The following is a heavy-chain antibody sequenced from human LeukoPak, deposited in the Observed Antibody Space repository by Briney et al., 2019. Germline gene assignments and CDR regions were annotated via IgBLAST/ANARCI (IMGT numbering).Heavy chain of an antibody. D-gene: IGHD6-19*01. V-gene: IGHV1-8*01. CDR3: ARRQGQWLVRSTELDH. CDR1: GYTFTSYD. CDR2: MNPNSGNT. J-gene: IGHJ4*02. Sequence: ASVRVSCKASGYTFTSYDINWVREATGQGLECMGWMNPNSGNTGYAQKFQGRVTMTRNTSISTAYMELSRLRSDDTAVYYCARRQGQWLVRSTELDHWAQGTLVTVSS.